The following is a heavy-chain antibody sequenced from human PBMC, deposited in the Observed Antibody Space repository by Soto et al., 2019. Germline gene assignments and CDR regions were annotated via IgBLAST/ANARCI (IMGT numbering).Heavy chain of an antibody. CDR3: ARAYYSDTSGYYFGAFDI. CDR2: IYYSGHT. J-gene: IGHJ3*02. Sequence: SETLSLTCTVSGASVSSGSYYWSWIRQPPGKGLEWIGYIYYSGHTKSNPSLKSRVTISVDTSKNQFSLKLSSVTAADTAVYYCARAYYSDTSGYYFGAFDIWGQGTMVT. V-gene: IGHV4-61*01. CDR1: GASVSSGSYY. D-gene: IGHD3-22*01.